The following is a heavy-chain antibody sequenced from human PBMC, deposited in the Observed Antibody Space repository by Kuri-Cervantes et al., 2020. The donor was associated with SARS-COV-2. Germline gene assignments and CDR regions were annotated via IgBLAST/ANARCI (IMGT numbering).Heavy chain of an antibody. CDR1: GASITHHY. CDR3: AGASFGLVGACDV. D-gene: IGHD3/OR15-3a*01. Sequence: GSLRLSCTVSGASITHHYWSWMRQPPGTGLEWIGYVHNNSSTSFSPSLRSRVTMSINTSMSLFSLKLYYVTAADTAIYYWAGASFGLVGACDVWGQGTLVTVSS. CDR2: VHNNSST. J-gene: IGHJ4*01. V-gene: IGHV4-59*11.